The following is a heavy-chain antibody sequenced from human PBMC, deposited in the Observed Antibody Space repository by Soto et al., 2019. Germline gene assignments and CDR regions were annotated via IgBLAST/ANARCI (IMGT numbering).Heavy chain of an antibody. V-gene: IGHV3-15*01. J-gene: IGHJ4*02. D-gene: IGHD6-19*01. Sequence: GGSLRLSCAASGFTFSSYAMSWVRQAPGKGLEWVGRIKSKTDGGTTDYAAPVKGRFTISRDDSKDTLYLQLNSLKTEDTAMYYCAIVSGSGWAFDYWGQGTLVTVSS. CDR2: IKSKTDGGTT. CDR1: GFTFSSYA. CDR3: AIVSGSGWAFDY.